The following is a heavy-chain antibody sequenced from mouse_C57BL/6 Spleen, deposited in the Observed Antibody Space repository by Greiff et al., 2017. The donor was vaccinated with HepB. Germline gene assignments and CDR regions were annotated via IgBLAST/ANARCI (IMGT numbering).Heavy chain of an antibody. CDR1: GFTFSDYG. CDR3: ARGDGYYRRGMDY. D-gene: IGHD2-3*01. Sequence: EVHLVESGGGLVKPGGSLKLSCAASGFTFSDYGMHWVRQAPEKGLEWVAYISSGSSTIYYADTVKGRFTISRDNAKNTLFLQMTSLRSEDTAMYYCARGDGYYRRGMDYWGQGTSVTVSS. J-gene: IGHJ4*01. CDR2: ISSGSSTI. V-gene: IGHV5-17*01.